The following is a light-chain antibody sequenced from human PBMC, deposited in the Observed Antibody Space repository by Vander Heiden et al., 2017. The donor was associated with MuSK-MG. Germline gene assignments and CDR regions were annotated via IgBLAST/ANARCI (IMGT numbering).Light chain of an antibody. Sequence: DIQMTQSPSSLSASVGDRVTITCRASQSISSHLNWYQQKPGKAPKLLIYAASSLQSGVPSTFRDSGSGTDFTLTISSLQPEDFATYYCHRSYSTAFTFGQGTRLEIK. CDR1: QSISSH. J-gene: IGKJ5*01. CDR2: AAS. V-gene: IGKV1-39*01. CDR3: HRSYSTAFT.